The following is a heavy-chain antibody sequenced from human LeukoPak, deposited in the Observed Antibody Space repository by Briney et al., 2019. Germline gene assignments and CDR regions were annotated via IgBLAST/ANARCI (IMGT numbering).Heavy chain of an antibody. CDR2: IWYDGSNK. V-gene: IGHV3-33*06. D-gene: IGHD3-3*01. CDR1: GFTFSSYG. Sequence: GRSLRLSCAASGFTFSSYGMHGVRQAPGKGREGVAVIWYDGSNKYYADSVKGRFTISRDNSKNTLYLQMNSLRAEDTAVYYCAKDHAFWSGNDYWGQGTLVTVSS. J-gene: IGHJ4*02. CDR3: AKDHAFWSGNDY.